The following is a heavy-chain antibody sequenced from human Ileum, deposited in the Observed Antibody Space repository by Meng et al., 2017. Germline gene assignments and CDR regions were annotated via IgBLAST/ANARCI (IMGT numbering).Heavy chain of an antibody. CDR3: ARNGDLRYFDY. V-gene: IGHV3-66*02. J-gene: IGHJ4*02. CDR2: VYSGGWT. Sequence: GESLKISCVASGFTFSRYYMSWVHQAPGKGLEWVSVVYSGGWTSYGDAVKGRFTISRDNSENTLYLQMNSLRAEDTAIYYCARNGDLRYFDYWGQGTLVTVSS. CDR1: GFTFSRYY. D-gene: IGHD4-17*01.